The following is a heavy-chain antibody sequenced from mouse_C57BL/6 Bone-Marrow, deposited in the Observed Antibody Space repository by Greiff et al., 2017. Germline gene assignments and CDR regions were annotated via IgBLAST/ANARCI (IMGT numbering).Heavy chain of an antibody. D-gene: IGHD2-4*01. CDR1: GYTFTSYW. CDR2: IYPGSGSN. V-gene: IGHV1-55*01. J-gene: IGHJ4*01. Sequence: VQLQQPGAELVQPGASVKMSCKASGYTFTSYWITWVKQRPGQGLEWIGDIYPGSGSNNYNEKFKSKATLTVDTSSSTAYMQRSSLTAEDSAVYYCASGVSIYYEYEGLYYNAMDYWGQGTSVTVSS. CDR3: ASGVSIYYEYEGLYYNAMDY.